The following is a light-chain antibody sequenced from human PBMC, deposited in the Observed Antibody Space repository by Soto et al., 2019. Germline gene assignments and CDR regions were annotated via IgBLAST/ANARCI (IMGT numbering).Light chain of an antibody. Sequence: QSALTQPASVSGSPGQSITISCTGTSSDVGAYDYVSWYQQHPGKAPKLMIYDVSYRPSGISDRFSGSKSGNTASLTISGLQADDEADYYCSSYTSNSALSFGTGTKLTVL. J-gene: IGLJ1*01. CDR3: SSYTSNSALS. CDR1: SSDVGAYDY. V-gene: IGLV2-14*03. CDR2: DVS.